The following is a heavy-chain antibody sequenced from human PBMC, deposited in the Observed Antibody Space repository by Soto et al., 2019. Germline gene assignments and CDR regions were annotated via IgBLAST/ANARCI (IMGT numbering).Heavy chain of an antibody. Sequence: GGSLRLSCAASGFTFSSYAMSWVRQAPGKGLEWVSAISGSGGSTYYADSVKGRFTISRDNSKNTLYLQMNSLRAEDTAVYYCAKVSKVAGIHQDTRSRIIDYWGQGTLVTVSS. CDR1: GFTFSSYA. CDR2: ISGSGGST. J-gene: IGHJ4*02. V-gene: IGHV3-23*01. CDR3: AKVSKVAGIHQDTRSRIIDY. D-gene: IGHD6-19*01.